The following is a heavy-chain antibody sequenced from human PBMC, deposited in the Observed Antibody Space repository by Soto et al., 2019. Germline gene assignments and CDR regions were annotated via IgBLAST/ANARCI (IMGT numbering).Heavy chain of an antibody. V-gene: IGHV1-69*08. CDR2: IVPILGVP. CDR3: ARDLATAGYVYFYGLDV. J-gene: IGHJ6*02. Sequence: QVQLVQSGAEVKKPGSSVKVSCKTSGDTFTRSTLSWVRQAPGQGLEWMGRIVPILGVPNYAKKFQDRVTIFADKSTTTTYLELSSLRSEDTAVYYCARDLATAGYVYFYGLDVWGQGTTVTVSS. CDR1: GDTFTRST. D-gene: IGHD6-13*01.